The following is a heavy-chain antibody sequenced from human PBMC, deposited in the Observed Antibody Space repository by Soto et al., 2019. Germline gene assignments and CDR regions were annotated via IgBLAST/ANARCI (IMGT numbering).Heavy chain of an antibody. CDR2: ISGSGGST. CDR1: GFTFSSYA. Sequence: PGGSLRLSCAASGFTFSSYAMSWVRQAPGKGLEWVSAISGSGGSTYYADSVKGRFTISRDNSKNTLYLQMNSLRAEDTAVYYCAKGGPRVDIRDYYDSSGYYYAGYYYYGMDVWGQGTTVTVSS. CDR3: AKGGPRVDIRDYYDSSGYYYAGYYYYGMDV. V-gene: IGHV3-23*01. D-gene: IGHD3-22*01. J-gene: IGHJ6*02.